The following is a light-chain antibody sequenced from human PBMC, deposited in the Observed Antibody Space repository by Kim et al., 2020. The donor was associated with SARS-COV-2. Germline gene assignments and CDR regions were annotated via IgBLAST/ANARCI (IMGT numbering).Light chain of an antibody. CDR2: QHS. J-gene: IGLJ2*01. V-gene: IGLV3-1*01. CDR3: QAWDSSTV. CDR1: KVADKY. Sequence: SVSQAQPAICACSREKVADKYPCWYQQQPAPSPVLVIYQHSQRRSRIPERFSVSNSGTTATLTISRTQAMDEADYYCQAWDSSTVFGGGTQLTVL.